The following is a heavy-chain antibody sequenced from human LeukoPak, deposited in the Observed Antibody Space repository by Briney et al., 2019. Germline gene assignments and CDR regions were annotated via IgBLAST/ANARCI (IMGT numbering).Heavy chain of an antibody. CDR2: INPSGGST. Sequence: ASVKVSCKASGYTFTSYYMHWVRQAPGQGLEWMGIINPSGGSTSYAQKFQGRATMTRDTSTSTVYMGLSSLRSEDTAVYYCARSPYDSSGYYYHYYYGMDVWGQGTTVTVSS. D-gene: IGHD3-22*01. J-gene: IGHJ6*02. CDR3: ARSPYDSSGYYYHYYYGMDV. CDR1: GYTFTSYY. V-gene: IGHV1-46*01.